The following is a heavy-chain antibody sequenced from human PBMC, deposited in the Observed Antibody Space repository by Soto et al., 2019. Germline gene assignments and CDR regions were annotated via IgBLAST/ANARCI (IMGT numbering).Heavy chain of an antibody. J-gene: IGHJ5*02. Sequence: ASVKVSCKASGGTFSRYTFCWVRQAPGQGLEWMGYIIPIFGAPNYAQKFQDRVTITADETTSTAFLELHSLTSEDTAVYYCATCHGSGSYYYNWFDTWGQGTLVTVSS. V-gene: IGHV1-69*13. CDR3: ATCHGSGSYYYNWFDT. CDR1: GGTFSRYT. CDR2: IIPIFGAP. D-gene: IGHD3-10*01.